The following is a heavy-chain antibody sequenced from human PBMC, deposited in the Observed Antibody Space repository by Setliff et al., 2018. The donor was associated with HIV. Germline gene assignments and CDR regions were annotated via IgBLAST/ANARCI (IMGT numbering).Heavy chain of an antibody. Sequence: SETLSLTCGVYGASISNSNAYWGWIRQPPGKRLEWLGSIYSSGSPSYNPSLSSRLTISVDTSKNHVSLRLTSVTAVDTGVYYCARHRDPPGTSWIYHYYYMDLWGEGTTVTVSS. V-gene: IGHV4-39*01. J-gene: IGHJ6*03. CDR1: GASISNSNAY. CDR3: ARHRDPPGTSWIYHYYYMDL. D-gene: IGHD6-13*01. CDR2: IYSSGSP.